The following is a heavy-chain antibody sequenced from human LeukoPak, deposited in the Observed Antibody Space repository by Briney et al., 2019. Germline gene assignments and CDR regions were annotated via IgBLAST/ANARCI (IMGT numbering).Heavy chain of an antibody. CDR2: ISGGGGTI. CDR3: VRDKYDSSGRFDY. Sequence: GGSLRLSCAASGFTFSSYEMNWVRQAPGKGLEWVSYISGGGGTIYYVDSVKGRFTISRDNAKSSLYLQMSSLRAEDTAVYYCVRDKYDSSGRFDYWGQGTLVTVSS. J-gene: IGHJ4*02. V-gene: IGHV3-48*03. D-gene: IGHD3-22*01. CDR1: GFTFSSYE.